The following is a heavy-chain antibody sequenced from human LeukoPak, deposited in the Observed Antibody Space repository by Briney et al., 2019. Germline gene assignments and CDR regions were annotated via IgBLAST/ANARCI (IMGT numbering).Heavy chain of an antibody. CDR3: ARVVLVGAILAEYFQH. CDR1: GFPFTLYN. Sequence: PGGSLRLSCEVSGFPFTLYNMNWVRQAPGKGLEWVSAISGSGGSTYYADSVKGRFTISRDNSKNTLYLQMNSLRAEDTAVYYCARVVLVGAILAEYFQHWGQGTLVTVSS. CDR2: ISGSGGST. V-gene: IGHV3-23*01. J-gene: IGHJ1*01. D-gene: IGHD1-26*01.